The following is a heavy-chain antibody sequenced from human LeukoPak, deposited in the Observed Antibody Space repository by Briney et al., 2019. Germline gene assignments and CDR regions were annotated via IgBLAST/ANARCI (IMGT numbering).Heavy chain of an antibody. V-gene: IGHV3-15*01. D-gene: IGHD6-25*01. Sequence: GSLRLSWVGSGFTFSYAWISWVRQAPGKGLEWVGRIKNKIDGGTIDYAAPVKGRFTISRDDSRNTLYLQMNSLKTEDTAVYYCTTRRQDGCWGQGTLVTVS. J-gene: IGHJ4*02. CDR3: TTRRQDGC. CDR2: IKNKIDGGTI. CDR1: GFTFSYAW.